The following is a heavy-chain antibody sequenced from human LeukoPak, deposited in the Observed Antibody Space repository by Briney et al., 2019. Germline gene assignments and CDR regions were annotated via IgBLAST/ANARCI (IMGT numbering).Heavy chain of an antibody. CDR1: GFTFTDSA. J-gene: IGHJ4*02. V-gene: IGHV3-23*01. CDR3: AKGGSYAPLDY. Sequence: GGSLRLSCAASGFTFTDSAMTWVRQAAGKWLEWVSAISTSGGDTIYTDSVKDRFTISRDNSKNTLYLQMNSLRAEDTAIYYCAKGGSYAPLDYWGQGTLVTVSS. CDR2: ISTSGGDT. D-gene: IGHD1-26*01.